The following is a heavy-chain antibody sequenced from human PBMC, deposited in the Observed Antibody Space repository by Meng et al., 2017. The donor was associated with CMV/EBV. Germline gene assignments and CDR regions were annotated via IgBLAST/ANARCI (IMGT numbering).Heavy chain of an antibody. CDR2: ISSSGSTI. D-gene: IGHD2-2*01. J-gene: IGHJ4*02. CDR1: GFTFRSYG. V-gene: IGHV3-48*03. CDR3: AREFSFCSSTSCYPTEFDD. Sequence: SLMLSCAASGFTFRSYGMNWVRQAPGKGLEWVAYISSSGSTIYYADSVQGRFTISRDNTKNSLYLQMNSLRDEDTAVDYCAREFSFCSSTSCYPTEFDDWGQGTLVTVSS.